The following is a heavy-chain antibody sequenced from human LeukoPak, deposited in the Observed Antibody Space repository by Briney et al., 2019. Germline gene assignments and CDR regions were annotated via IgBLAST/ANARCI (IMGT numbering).Heavy chain of an antibody. Sequence: ASVKVSCKASGYTFSNYGVSWVRQAPGQGLEWMGWISGNNGNTNYVQNLQGRVTMTTDTSTSTAYMELRSLRSDDTAVYYCARVGENYYGSGSSVCDYWGQGTLVTVSP. CDR2: ISGNNGNT. V-gene: IGHV1-18*01. J-gene: IGHJ4*02. D-gene: IGHD3-10*01. CDR3: ARVGENYYGSGSSVCDY. CDR1: GYTFSNYG.